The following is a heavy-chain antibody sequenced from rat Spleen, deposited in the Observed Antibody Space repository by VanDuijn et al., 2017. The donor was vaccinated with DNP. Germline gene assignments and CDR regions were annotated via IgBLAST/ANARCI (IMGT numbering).Heavy chain of an antibody. Sequence: EVQLVESGGGLVQPGRSLKVSCEASGFTFSDHNMAWVRQAPKKGLEWVATISCDGTDTYYRDSVKGRFTISRDNTKSTLSLQMDSLRSEDTATYYCSIRPPPTRGPLDCWGQGVMVTVSS. D-gene: IGHD1-4*01. CDR3: SIRPPPTRGPLDC. J-gene: IGHJ2*01. V-gene: IGHV5-7*01. CDR2: ISCDGTDT. CDR1: GFTFSDHN.